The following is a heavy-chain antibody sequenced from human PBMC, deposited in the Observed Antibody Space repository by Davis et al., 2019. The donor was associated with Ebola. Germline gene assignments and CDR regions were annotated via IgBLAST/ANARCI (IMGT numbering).Heavy chain of an antibody. D-gene: IGHD2-21*01. Sequence: AASVKVSCKASGGTFSSYAISWVRQAPGQGLEWMGWMNPNSGNTGYAQKFQGRVTMTRNTSISTAYMELSSLRSEDTAVYYCARGGYPWGGYYYYGMDVWGQGTTVTVSS. V-gene: IGHV1-8*02. CDR1: GGTFSSYA. CDR2: MNPNSGNT. J-gene: IGHJ6*02. CDR3: ARGGYPWGGYYYYGMDV.